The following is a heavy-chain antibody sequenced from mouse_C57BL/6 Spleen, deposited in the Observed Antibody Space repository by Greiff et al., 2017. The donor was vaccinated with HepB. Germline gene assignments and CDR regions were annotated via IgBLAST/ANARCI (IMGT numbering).Heavy chain of an antibody. D-gene: IGHD2-4*01. Sequence: QVQLQQPGAELVKPGASVKVSCKASGYTFTSYWMHWVKQRPGQGLEWIGRIHPSDSDTNYNQKFKGKATLTVDKSSSTAHMQLSSLTSEDSAVYYCAITDYDRAMDYWGQGTSVTVSS. CDR2: IHPSDSDT. CDR1: GYTFTSYW. V-gene: IGHV1-74*01. J-gene: IGHJ4*01. CDR3: AITDYDRAMDY.